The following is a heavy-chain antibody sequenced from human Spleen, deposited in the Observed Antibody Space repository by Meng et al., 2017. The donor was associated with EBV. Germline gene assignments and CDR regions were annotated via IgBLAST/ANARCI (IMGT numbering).Heavy chain of an antibody. CDR1: GYTFTRYY. CDR3: ARDRAVGSTLFSFDQ. V-gene: IGHV1-2*06. Sequence: GQLVQSGADVKEPGASMQVSCKAYGYTFTRYYLHWVRQAPGQGLEWMGRIIPNSGGTNYAQNFQGRVTMTRDTSISTAYMELNSLTSDDTAVYYCARDRAVGSTLFSFDQWGQGTLVTVSS. D-gene: IGHD1-26*01. J-gene: IGHJ4*02. CDR2: IIPNSGGT.